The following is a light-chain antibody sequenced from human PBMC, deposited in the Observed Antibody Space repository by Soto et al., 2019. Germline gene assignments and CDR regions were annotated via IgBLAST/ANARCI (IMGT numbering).Light chain of an antibody. CDR1: SSNIGSNT. Sequence: QPVLTQPPSASGTPGQRVTISCSGSSSNIGSNTVNWYQQLPGTAPKLLIYNYNQRPSGVPDRFSGSRSGTSASLAISGLQSEDEADYYCAVWDDSLNGVVFGGGTQLTVL. V-gene: IGLV1-44*01. CDR3: AVWDDSLNGVV. CDR2: NYN. J-gene: IGLJ2*01.